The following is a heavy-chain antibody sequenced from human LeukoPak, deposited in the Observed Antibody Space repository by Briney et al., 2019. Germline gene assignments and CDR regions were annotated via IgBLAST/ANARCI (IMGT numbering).Heavy chain of an antibody. CDR3: AQDPRRDYESDY. D-gene: IGHD3-16*01. CDR2: ISSGDNT. J-gene: IGHJ4*02. Sequence: RGSLRLSCAASGFTFSTFAMTWVRQAPGKGLEWVSTISSGDNTYYPDSVKGRFTISRDSSKNTLYLQMNRLRAEDTAVYYCAQDPRRDYESDYWGQGTLVTVSS. V-gene: IGHV3-23*01. CDR1: GFTFSTFA.